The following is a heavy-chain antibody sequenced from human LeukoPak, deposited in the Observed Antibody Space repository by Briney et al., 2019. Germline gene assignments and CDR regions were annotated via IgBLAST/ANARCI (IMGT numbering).Heavy chain of an antibody. CDR1: GGSISSYY. J-gene: IGHJ3*02. Sequence: KPSETLSLTCTVSGGSISSYYWSWIRQPPGKGLEWIGYIYYSGSTNYNPSLKSRVTISVDTSKNQFSLKLSSVTAADTAVYYCARGAGHEIWFGELGSPGAFDIWGQGTMVTVSS. V-gene: IGHV4-59*01. D-gene: IGHD3-10*01. CDR2: IYYSGST. CDR3: ARGAGHEIWFGELGSPGAFDI.